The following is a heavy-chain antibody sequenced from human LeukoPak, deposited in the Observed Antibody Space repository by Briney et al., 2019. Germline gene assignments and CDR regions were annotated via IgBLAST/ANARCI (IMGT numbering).Heavy chain of an antibody. CDR1: GFTFSSYS. J-gene: IGHJ4*02. CDR3: ATSRVFDY. Sequence: GGSLRLSCAASGFTFSSYSMNWVRQAPGKGLEWVSYISSSSSTIYCADSVKGRFTISRDNAKKTLYLEMTSLRMEDTAIYYCATSRVFDYWGQGTLVTVSS. CDR2: ISSSSSTI. V-gene: IGHV3-48*04.